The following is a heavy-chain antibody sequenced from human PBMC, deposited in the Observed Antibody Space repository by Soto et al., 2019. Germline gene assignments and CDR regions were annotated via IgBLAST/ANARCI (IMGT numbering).Heavy chain of an antibody. CDR3: ARHIIAAAGNYYYYGMDV. J-gene: IGHJ6*02. CDR2: IHPCDSDT. Sequence: GESLKISYKGSGYSFTSYWIGWVRQMPGKDLEWMGIIHPCDSDTRYSLSFQGQVTISADKSISGAYLRWSSLKAWDAAIYYFARHIIAAAGNYYYYGMDVGGRGTTDTVSS. D-gene: IGHD6-13*01. V-gene: IGHV5-51*01. CDR1: GYSFTSYW.